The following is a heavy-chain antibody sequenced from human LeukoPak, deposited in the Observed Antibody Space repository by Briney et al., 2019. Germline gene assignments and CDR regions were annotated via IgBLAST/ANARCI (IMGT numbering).Heavy chain of an antibody. CDR1: GFPFSSYS. V-gene: IGHV3-53*01. CDR3: ARGGGYGDFDY. J-gene: IGHJ4*02. D-gene: IGHD4-17*01. Sequence: PGGSLRLSCAASGFPFSSYSMNWVRQAPGEGLEWVSVIYTGGSPYYADSVKGRFTLSRDTSKNTLYLQMNSLRAVDTAVYYCARGGGYGDFDYWGQGTLVTVSS. CDR2: IYTGGSP.